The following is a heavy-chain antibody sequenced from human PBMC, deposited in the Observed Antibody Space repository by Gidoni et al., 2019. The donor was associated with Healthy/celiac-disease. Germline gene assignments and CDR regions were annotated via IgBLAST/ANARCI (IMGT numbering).Heavy chain of an antibody. CDR3: AKRGIAVGGKDYYYYMDV. Sequence: EVQLLESGGGLVQPGGSLRLSCAASGFTFSSYAMSWVRQAPGKGLAWVSAISGSGGSTYYADSVKGRFTISRDNSKNTLYLQMNSLRAEDTAVYYCAKRGIAVGGKDYYYYMDVWGKGTTVTVSS. CDR1: GFTFSSYA. V-gene: IGHV3-23*01. CDR2: ISGSGGST. D-gene: IGHD6-19*01. J-gene: IGHJ6*03.